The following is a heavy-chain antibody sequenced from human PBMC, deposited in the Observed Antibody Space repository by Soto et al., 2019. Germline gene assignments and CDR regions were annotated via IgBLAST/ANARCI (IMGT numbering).Heavy chain of an antibody. CDR1: GGSLNSYY. CDR3: ARFSPPRKSYDSNPGWFDP. J-gene: IGHJ5*02. V-gene: IGHV4-59*01. D-gene: IGHD3-22*01. Sequence: SETLSLTCTVSGGSLNSYYWTWIRQSPGKGLEWIGYVSSTGSTNYNPSLKSRVILSLDTSTSEVSLSLTSVTAADAAVYFCARFSPPRKSYDSNPGWFDPWGQGIMVTVPQ. CDR2: VSSTGST.